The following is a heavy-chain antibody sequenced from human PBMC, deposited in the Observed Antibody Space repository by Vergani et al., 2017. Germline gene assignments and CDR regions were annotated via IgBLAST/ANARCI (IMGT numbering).Heavy chain of an antibody. CDR1: GFTFSSYW. CDR2: IKQDGSEK. J-gene: IGHJ6*02. CDR3: ARDRYYGSGSWGYYYYGMDD. V-gene: IGHV3-7*01. Sequence: EVQLVESGGGLVQPGGSLRLSCAASGFTFSSYWMSWVRQAPGKGLEWVANIKQDGSEKYYVDSVKGRFTISRDNAKNSLYLQMNSLRAEDTAVYYCARDRYYGSGSWGYYYYGMDDGGQGTTVTVSS. D-gene: IGHD3-10*01.